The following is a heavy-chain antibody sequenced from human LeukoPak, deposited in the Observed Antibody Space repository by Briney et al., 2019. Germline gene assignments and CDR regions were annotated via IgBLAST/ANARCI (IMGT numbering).Heavy chain of an antibody. CDR3: ARELDSYYYGSGSLDY. D-gene: IGHD3-10*01. J-gene: IGHJ4*02. CDR2: ISSSSSTI. CDR1: GFTFSSYS. V-gene: IGHV3-48*04. Sequence: GGSLRLSCAACGFTFSSYSMNWVRQAPGKGLEWVSYISSSSSTIYYADSVKGRFTISRDNAKNSLYLQMNSLRAEDTAVYYCARELDSYYYGSGSLDYWGQGTLVTVSS.